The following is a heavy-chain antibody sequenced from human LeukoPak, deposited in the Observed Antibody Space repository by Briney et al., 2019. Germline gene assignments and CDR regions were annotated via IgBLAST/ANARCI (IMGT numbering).Heavy chain of an antibody. CDR1: GFTFSSYS. D-gene: IGHD3-3*01. CDR3: AKSADNYYYYYMDV. J-gene: IGHJ6*03. Sequence: PGGSLRPSCAASGFTFSSYSMSWVRQAPGKGLEWVSSISTSSSYIYYADSVKGRFTISRDNAKNSLYLQMNSLRAEDTAVYYCAKSADNYYYYYMDVWGKGTTVTVSS. CDR2: ISTSSSYI. V-gene: IGHV3-21*01.